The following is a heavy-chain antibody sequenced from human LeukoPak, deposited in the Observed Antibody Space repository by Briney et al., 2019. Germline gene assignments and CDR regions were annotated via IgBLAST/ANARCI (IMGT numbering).Heavy chain of an antibody. CDR1: GGTFSSYA. Sequence: ASVKVSCKAFGGTFSSYAISWVRQAPGQGLEWMGGIIPIFGTANYAQKFQGRVTITADESTSTAYMELSSLRSEDTAVYYCARTVVVVPAATYYYYYMDVWGKGTTVTVSS. CDR2: IIPIFGTA. D-gene: IGHD2-2*01. V-gene: IGHV1-69*13. CDR3: ARTVVVVPAATYYYYYMDV. J-gene: IGHJ6*03.